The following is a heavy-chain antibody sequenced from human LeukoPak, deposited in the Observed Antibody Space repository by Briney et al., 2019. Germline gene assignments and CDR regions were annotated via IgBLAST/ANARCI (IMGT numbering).Heavy chain of an antibody. CDR2: ISSSSSYI. CDR1: GFTFRSYS. J-gene: IGHJ4*02. CDR3: ARIGAGYTRPFDY. D-gene: IGHD6-13*01. Sequence: PGGSLRLSCAASGFTFRSYSMNWVRQAPGKGLEWVSSISSSSSYIYYADSVKGRFTISRDNAKNSLYLQMNSLRAEDTAVYYCARIGAGYTRPFDYWGQGTLVTVSS. V-gene: IGHV3-21*01.